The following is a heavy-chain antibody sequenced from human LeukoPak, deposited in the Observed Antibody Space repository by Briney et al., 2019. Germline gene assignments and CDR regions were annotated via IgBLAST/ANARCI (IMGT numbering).Heavy chain of an antibody. CDR2: IIPIFGTA. CDR1: GGTFSSYA. V-gene: IGHV1-69*13. J-gene: IGHJ4*02. CDR3: AREGDIVATTLFDY. Sequence: GASVKVSCKASGGTFSSYAISWVRQAPGQGLEWMGGIIPIFGTANYAQKFQGRVTITADESTSTAYMELCSLRSEDTAVYYCAREGDIVATTLFDYWGQGTLVTVSS. D-gene: IGHD5-12*01.